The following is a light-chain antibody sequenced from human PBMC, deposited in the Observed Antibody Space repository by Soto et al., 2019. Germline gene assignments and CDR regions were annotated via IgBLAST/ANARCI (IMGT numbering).Light chain of an antibody. Sequence: QSALTQPASVSGSPGQSITISCTGATSDIGAYNYVSWYQQHPGKAPKLLISEVSNRPSGVSDRFSGSKSGNTASLTISGLQAEDEADYYCTSCITANTRCVFGSGTKVTVL. CDR2: EVS. J-gene: IGLJ1*01. CDR1: TSDIGAYNY. V-gene: IGLV2-14*01. CDR3: TSCITANTRCV.